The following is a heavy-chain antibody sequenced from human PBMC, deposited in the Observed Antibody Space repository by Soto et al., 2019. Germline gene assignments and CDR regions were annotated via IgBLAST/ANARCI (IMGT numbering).Heavy chain of an antibody. CDR3: ASPRRDYYDSSGYYYRRHGMDV. V-gene: IGHV3-48*02. CDR1: GFTFSSYS. Sequence: GVLRLSCAASGFTFSSYSMNWVRQAPGKGLEWVSYISSSSSTIYYADSVKGRSTISRDNAKNSLYLQMNSLRDEDTAVYYCASPRRDYYDSSGYYYRRHGMDVWGQGTTVTVSS. D-gene: IGHD3-22*01. CDR2: ISSSSSTI. J-gene: IGHJ6*02.